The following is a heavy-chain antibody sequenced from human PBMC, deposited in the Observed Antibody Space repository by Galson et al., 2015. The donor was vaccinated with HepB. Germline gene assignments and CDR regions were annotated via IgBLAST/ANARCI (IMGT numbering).Heavy chain of an antibody. CDR3: ARETYYYDSSGYYPRYFDL. CDR1: GGSISSYY. V-gene: IGHV4-59*01. D-gene: IGHD3-22*01. J-gene: IGHJ2*01. CDR2: IYYSGST. Sequence: ETLSLTCTVSGGSISSYYWSWIRQPPGKGLEWIGYIYYSGSTIYNPSLKSRVTISVDTSKNQFSLKLSSVTAADTAVYYCARETYYYDSSGYYPRYFDLWGRGTLSLSPQ.